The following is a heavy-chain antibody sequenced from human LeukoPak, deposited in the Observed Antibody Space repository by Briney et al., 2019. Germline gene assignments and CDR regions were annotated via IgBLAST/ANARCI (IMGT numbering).Heavy chain of an antibody. CDR1: GYTFTGYY. J-gene: IGHJ4*02. CDR3: ARDRDFWSLYYFDY. D-gene: IGHD3-3*01. Sequence: ASVKVSCKASGYTFTGYYMHWVRQAPGQGLEWMGWINPNSGGTNYAQKFQGRVTMTRDTSISTAYMELSRLRSDDTAVYYCARDRDFWSLYYFDYWGQGILVTVSS. CDR2: INPNSGGT. V-gene: IGHV1-2*02.